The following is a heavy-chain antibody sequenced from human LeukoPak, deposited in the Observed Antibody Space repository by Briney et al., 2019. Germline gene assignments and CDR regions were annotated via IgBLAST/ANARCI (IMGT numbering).Heavy chain of an antibody. Sequence: GASVKVSCKASGYTFTSYGISWVRQAPGQGLEWMGWISAYNGNTNYAQKLQGRVTMTTDTSTSTAYMELRSLRSDDTAVYYCAKDRGSGWRTTYFDYWGQGTLVTVSS. D-gene: IGHD6-19*01. CDR1: GYTFTSYG. CDR2: ISAYNGNT. CDR3: AKDRGSGWRTTYFDY. V-gene: IGHV1-18*01. J-gene: IGHJ4*02.